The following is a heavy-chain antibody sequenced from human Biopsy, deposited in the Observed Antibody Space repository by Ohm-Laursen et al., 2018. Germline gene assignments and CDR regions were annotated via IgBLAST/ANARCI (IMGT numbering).Heavy chain of an antibody. J-gene: IGHJ4*02. CDR1: GYTFTSYC. Sequence: ASVKVSCKTSGYTFTSYCMHWVRQAPGQGLEWMGVMTPIPTYAQKFQGRLTLTRDTSTSTVYMELSSLRSEDTAIYYCARRDSLDYWGQGTLVTVSS. V-gene: IGHV1-46*01. CDR3: ARRDSLDY. CDR2: MTPIP.